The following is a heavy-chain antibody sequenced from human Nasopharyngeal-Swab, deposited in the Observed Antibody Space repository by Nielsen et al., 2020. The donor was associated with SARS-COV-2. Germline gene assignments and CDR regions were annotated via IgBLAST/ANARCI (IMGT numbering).Heavy chain of an antibody. CDR1: GYTFTGYY. CDR2: INPSGGST. J-gene: IGHJ4*02. D-gene: IGHD6-19*01. CDR3: AREEAVAGRIDY. V-gene: IGHV1-46*01. Sequence: ASVQVSCKASGYTFTGYYMHWVRQAPGQGLEWMGIINPSGGSTSYAQKFQGRVTMTRDTSTSTVYMELSSLRSEDTAVYYCAREEAVAGRIDYWGQGTLVTVSS.